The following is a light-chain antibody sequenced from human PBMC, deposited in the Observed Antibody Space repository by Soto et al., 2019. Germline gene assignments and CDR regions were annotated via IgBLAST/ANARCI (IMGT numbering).Light chain of an antibody. V-gene: IGKV3-20*01. CDR3: QQYGDSPVT. CDR2: GTS. Sequence: IVLTQSPGILSLSPGDRATLSCRASQSVSTSALAWYQQKPAHAPRLLVYGTSNRATGLPDRFSGSGSGTDFTFTISRLEPEDFAFYFCQQYGDSPVTFGGGT. J-gene: IGKJ4*01. CDR1: QSVSTSA.